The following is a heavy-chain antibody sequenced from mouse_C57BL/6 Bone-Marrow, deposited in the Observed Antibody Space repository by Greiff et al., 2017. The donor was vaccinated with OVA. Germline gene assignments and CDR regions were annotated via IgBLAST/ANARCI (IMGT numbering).Heavy chain of an antibody. J-gene: IGHJ2*01. CDR2: ISSGSSTI. V-gene: IGHV5-17*01. D-gene: IGHD6-1*01. Sequence: EVHLVESGGGLVKPGGSLKLSCAASGFTFSDYGLHWVRQAPEKGLEWVAYISSGSSTIYYADTVKGRFTISRDNAKNTLFLQMTSLRSEDTAMYYCARTSLYYFDYWGQGTTLTVSS. CDR3: ARTSLYYFDY. CDR1: GFTFSDYG.